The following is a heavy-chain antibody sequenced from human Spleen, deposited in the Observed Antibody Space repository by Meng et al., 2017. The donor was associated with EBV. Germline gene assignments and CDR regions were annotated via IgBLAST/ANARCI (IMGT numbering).Heavy chain of an antibody. J-gene: IGHJ5*02. V-gene: IGHV1-46*01. Sequence: QVQLVQSGAEVKRPGASVKVSCKTSGYSFTTYYMHWVRQAPGQGLEWMGVLNPNVGSTSYAQKFQGRVTLTGDTSTSTVYMELSSLRSEDTAVYYCAREGTYDDILTGYYNRGWFDPWGQGTLGNVSS. D-gene: IGHD3-9*01. CDR1: GYSFTTYY. CDR3: AREGTYDDILTGYYNRGWFDP. CDR2: LNPNVGST.